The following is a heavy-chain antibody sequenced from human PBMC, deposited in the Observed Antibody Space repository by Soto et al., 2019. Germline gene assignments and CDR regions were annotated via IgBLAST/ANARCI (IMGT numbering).Heavy chain of an antibody. CDR2: ISYDGSNK. J-gene: IGHJ6*02. Sequence: VQLVESGGGVVQPGRSLRLSCAASGFTFSSYGMHWVRQAPGKGLEWVAVISYDGSNKYYADSVKGRFTISRDNSKNTLYLQMNSLRAEDTAVYYCAKAVYYDILTGDYYGMDVWGQGTTVTVSS. D-gene: IGHD3-9*01. V-gene: IGHV3-30*18. CDR1: GFTFSSYG. CDR3: AKAVYYDILTGDYYGMDV.